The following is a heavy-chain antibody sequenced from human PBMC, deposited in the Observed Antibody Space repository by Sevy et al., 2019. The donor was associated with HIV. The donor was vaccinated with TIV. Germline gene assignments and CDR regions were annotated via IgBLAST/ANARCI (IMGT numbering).Heavy chain of an antibody. CDR1: AFTFNSYV. CDR3: AKETIRGYY. D-gene: IGHD6-25*01. V-gene: IGHV3-23*01. J-gene: IGHJ4*02. CDR2: ISASGGYT. Sequence: GGSLRLSCAVSAFTFNSYVMSWVRQAPGKGLEWVSTISASGGYTHFADSVKGRLTISRDNSKNTVYLQMNSLRAEDTAIYYCAKETIRGYYWGQGTVVTVSS.